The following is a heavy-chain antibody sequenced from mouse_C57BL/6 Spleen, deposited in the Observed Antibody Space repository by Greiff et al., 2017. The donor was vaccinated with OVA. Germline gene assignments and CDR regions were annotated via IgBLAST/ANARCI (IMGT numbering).Heavy chain of an antibody. CDR1: GFSLTSYG. CDR2: IWSGGST. J-gene: IGHJ4*01. Sequence: VMLVESGPGLVQPSQSLSITCTVSGFSLTSYGVHWVRQSPGKGLEWLGVIWSGGSTDYNAAFISRLSISKDNSKSQVFFKMNSLQADDTAIYYCARKEESDYYAMDYWGQGTSVTVSS. CDR3: ARKEESDYYAMDY. V-gene: IGHV2-2*01.